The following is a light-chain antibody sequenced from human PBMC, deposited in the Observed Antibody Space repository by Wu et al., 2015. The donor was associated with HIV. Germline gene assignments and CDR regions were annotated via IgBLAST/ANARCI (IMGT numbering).Light chain of an antibody. CDR2: GAS. CDR1: QSVSSSS. Sequence: EIVLTQSPGTLSLSPGERATFSCRASQSVSSSSLAWFQQKPGQAPRLLIYGASSRATGIPDRFSGSGSGTDFTLTISRLEPEDFAVYYCQQYGSSPYNFAQGTKLEIK. V-gene: IGKV3-20*01. J-gene: IGKJ2*01. CDR3: QQYGSSPYN.